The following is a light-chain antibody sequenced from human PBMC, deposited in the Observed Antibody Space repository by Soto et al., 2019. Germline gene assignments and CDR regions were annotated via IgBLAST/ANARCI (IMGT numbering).Light chain of an antibody. V-gene: IGKV3-20*01. CDR1: QSVSSSY. CDR3: QQYNIWPYT. Sequence: EMVLTQSPGTLSLSPGERATLSCRASQSVSSSYLAWYQQKPGQAPRLLIYGASSRATGIPARFSGSGSGTDFTLTISSLQSEDFAIYYCQQYNIWPYTFGQGTKVDI. J-gene: IGKJ2*01. CDR2: GAS.